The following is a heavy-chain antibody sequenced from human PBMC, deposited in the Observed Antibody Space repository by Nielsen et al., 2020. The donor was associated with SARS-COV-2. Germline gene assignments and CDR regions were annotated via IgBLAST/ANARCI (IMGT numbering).Heavy chain of an antibody. Sequence: GESLKISCAASGFTFSSYAMSWVRQAPGKGLEWVSAITGSGGSTYYADSVKGRFTISRDNSKNTLYLQMNSLRAEDTAVYYCAKDKYQLLNYGMDVWGQGTTVTVSS. CDR2: ITGSGGST. V-gene: IGHV3-23*01. CDR3: AKDKYQLLNYGMDV. CDR1: GFTFSSYA. J-gene: IGHJ6*02. D-gene: IGHD2-2*01.